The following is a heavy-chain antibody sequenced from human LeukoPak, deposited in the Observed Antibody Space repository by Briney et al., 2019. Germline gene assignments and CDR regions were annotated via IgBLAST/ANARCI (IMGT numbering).Heavy chain of an antibody. CDR2: INPDGSQG. D-gene: IGHD2-21*01. J-gene: IGHJ3*02. Sequence: GGSLRLSCAASGFTFSSYAMSWVRQAPGKGLEWVAIINPDGSQGSYVDSVKGRFAISRDNALNSLFLQMNSLSAEDTAVYYCARDPAYGALDIWGQGTTVTVSS. V-gene: IGHV3-7*01. CDR3: ARDPAYGALDI. CDR1: GFTFSSYA.